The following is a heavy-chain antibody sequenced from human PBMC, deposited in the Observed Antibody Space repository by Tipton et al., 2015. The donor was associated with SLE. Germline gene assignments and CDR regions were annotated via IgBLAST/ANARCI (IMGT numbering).Heavy chain of an antibody. J-gene: IGHJ6*02. CDR1: GGTLRRHA. CDR2: IIASLGKT. V-gene: IGHV1-69*01. Sequence: QVQLVQSGAEVKKPGSSVKVSCKASGGTLRRHAISWVRQAPGQGLEWMGGIIASLGKTNYAQRFQGRVTITADESTSTAYMEVSGLTFEDTAVYYCARGSGWSEYYGMDVWGQGTTVTVSS. CDR3: ARGSGWSEYYGMDV. D-gene: IGHD6-19*01.